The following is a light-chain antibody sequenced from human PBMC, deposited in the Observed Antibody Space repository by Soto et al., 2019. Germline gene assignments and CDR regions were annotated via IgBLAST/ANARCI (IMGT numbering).Light chain of an antibody. CDR1: QTVGTY. J-gene: IGKJ5*01. CDR3: QQRNNWPRIT. Sequence: EILLTQFPATLSLFPREKATLSCRASQTVGTYLAWYQQKPGQAPRLLISDASNRATGVPTRFSGSGSGTDFTLTISSLEPEDFAVYFCQQRNNWPRITFGQGTRLEIK. CDR2: DAS. V-gene: IGKV3-11*01.